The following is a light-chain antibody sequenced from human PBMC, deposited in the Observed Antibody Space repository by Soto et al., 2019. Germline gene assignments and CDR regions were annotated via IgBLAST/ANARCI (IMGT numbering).Light chain of an antibody. CDR3: AAWDDSLYGLV. J-gene: IGLJ3*02. CDR1: SSNIGSNT. V-gene: IGLV1-44*01. CDR2: RTN. Sequence: QSVLTQPPSASGTPGQRVTISCSGSSSNIGSNTVTWYQQLPGTAPKLLIYRTNERPSGVPDRFSGSKSGSSASLAISGLQSEDEADYYCAAWDDSLYGLVFGGGTQLTVL.